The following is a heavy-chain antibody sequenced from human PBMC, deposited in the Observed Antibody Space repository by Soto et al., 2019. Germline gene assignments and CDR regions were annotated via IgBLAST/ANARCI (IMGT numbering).Heavy chain of an antibody. CDR2: IIPIFGTA. CDR1: GGTFSSYA. Sequence: SVKVSCKASGGTFSSYAISWVRQAPGQGLEWMGGIIPIFGTANYAQKFQGRVTITADKSTSTAYMELSSLRYEDTAVYYCADGGLNSTSSQRYYYYGMDVWDQGTTVTVSS. J-gene: IGHJ6*02. CDR3: ADGGLNSTSSQRYYYYGMDV. D-gene: IGHD4-4*01. V-gene: IGHV1-69*06.